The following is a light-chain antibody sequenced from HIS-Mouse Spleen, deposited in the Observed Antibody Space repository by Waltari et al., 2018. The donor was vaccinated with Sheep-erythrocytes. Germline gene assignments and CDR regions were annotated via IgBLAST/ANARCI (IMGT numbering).Light chain of an antibody. V-gene: IGLV2-23*01. CDR1: SSDVGSYNL. J-gene: IGLJ2*01. CDR3: CSYAGSSTYVV. CDR2: EGS. Sequence: QSALTQPASVSGSPGQSITISCTGTSSDVGSYNLVSWYQQHPGKAPKIMIYEGSKRPSGVSNRFSGSQSGNTASLTISGLQAEDEADYYCCSYAGSSTYVVFGGGTKLTVL.